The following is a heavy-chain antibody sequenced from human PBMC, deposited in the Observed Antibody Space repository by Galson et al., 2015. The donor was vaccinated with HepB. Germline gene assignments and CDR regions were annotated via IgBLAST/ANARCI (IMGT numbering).Heavy chain of an antibody. CDR1: GGTFSSYT. CDR3: ASTYCSGGSCYYFDY. D-gene: IGHD2-15*01. J-gene: IGHJ4*02. CDR2: IIPILGIA. Sequence: SVKVSCKASGGTFSSYTISWVRQAPGQGLEWMGRIIPILGIANYAQKFQGRVTITADKSTSTAYMELSSLRSEDTAVYYCASTYCSGGSCYYFDYWARGPRSPSPQ. V-gene: IGHV1-69*02.